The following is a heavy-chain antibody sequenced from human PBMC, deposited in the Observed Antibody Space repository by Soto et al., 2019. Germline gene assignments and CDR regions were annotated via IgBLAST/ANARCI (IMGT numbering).Heavy chain of an antibody. J-gene: IGHJ6*02. CDR1: GGTFSSYA. CDR3: ARGGGGYNSYGMDV. V-gene: IGHV1-69*12. Sequence: QVQLVQSGAEVKKPGSSVKVSCKASGGTFSSYAISLVRQAPGQGLEWMGGISSICGTANSAQKFQGRVTITEYESTSTSYMELSSLRAEDTAVYDCARGGGGYNSYGMDVWGQGTTVTVSS. CDR2: ISSICGTA. D-gene: IGHD5-18*01.